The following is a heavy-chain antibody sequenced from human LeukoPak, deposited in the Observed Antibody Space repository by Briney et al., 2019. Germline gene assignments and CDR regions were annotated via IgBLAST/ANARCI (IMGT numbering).Heavy chain of an antibody. CDR3: ARALASLDWSLYYFDY. Sequence: SLRLSCAASGFTFSSYGMHWVRQAPGKGLEWVAVISYDGSNKYYADSVKGRFTISRDNSKNTLYLQMNGLRAEDTAVYYCARALASLDWSLYYFDYWGQGTLVTVSS. CDR2: ISYDGSNK. J-gene: IGHJ4*02. CDR1: GFTFSSYG. D-gene: IGHD1-1*01. V-gene: IGHV3-30*03.